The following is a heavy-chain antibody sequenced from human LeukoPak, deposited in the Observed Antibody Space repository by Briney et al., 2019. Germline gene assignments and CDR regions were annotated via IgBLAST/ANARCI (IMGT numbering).Heavy chain of an antibody. V-gene: IGHV4-59*01. J-gene: IGHJ3*02. D-gene: IGHD3-22*01. CDR3: ARARNYYDSSDYYFEGDAFDI. CDR2: IYYSGST. Sequence: PSETLSLTCTVSGGSISSYYWSWIRQPPGKGLEWIGYIYYSGSTHYNPSLKSRVTISVDTSKNQFSLKLSSVTAADTAVYFRARARNYYDSSDYYFEGDAFDIWGQGTMVSVSS. CDR1: GGSISSYY.